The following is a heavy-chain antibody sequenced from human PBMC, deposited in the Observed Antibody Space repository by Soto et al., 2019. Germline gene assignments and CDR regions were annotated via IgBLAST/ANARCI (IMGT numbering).Heavy chain of an antibody. V-gene: IGHV1-3*01. CDR1: GYTFTSYA. J-gene: IGHJ4*02. D-gene: IGHD2-2*01. CDR3: ARGVVVVPAAISPDY. Sequence: GASVKVSCKASGYTFTSYAMHWVRQAPGQRPEWMGWINAGNGNTKYSQKFQGRVTITRDTSASTAYMELSSLRSEDTAVYYCARGVVVVPAAISPDYWGQGTLVTVSS. CDR2: INAGNGNT.